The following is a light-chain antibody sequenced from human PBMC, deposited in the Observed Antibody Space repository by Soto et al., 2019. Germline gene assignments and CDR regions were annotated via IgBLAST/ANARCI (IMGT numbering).Light chain of an antibody. J-gene: IGKJ1*01. Sequence: EIVLTQSPGTLSLSPGERATLSCRASQSVSNNYLAWYQQKPGQAPRLLIYGASNRATGIPDRFSGGGSGTEFTLTISSLQSEDFAVYYCQQYNDNWPTFGQGTKVDIK. CDR3: QQYNDNWPT. CDR2: GAS. V-gene: IGKV3-20*01. CDR1: QSVSNNY.